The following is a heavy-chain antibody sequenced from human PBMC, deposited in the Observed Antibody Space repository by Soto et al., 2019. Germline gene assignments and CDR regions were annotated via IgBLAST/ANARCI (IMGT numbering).Heavy chain of an antibody. CDR3: ARNYDFWSGYQDYYMDV. CDR2: IWYDGSNK. V-gene: IGHV3-33*01. CDR1: GFTFSSYG. J-gene: IGHJ6*03. D-gene: IGHD3-3*01. Sequence: PGGSLRLSCAASGFTFSSYGMHWVRQAPGKGLEWVAVIWYDGSNKYYADSVRGRFTISSDNSKNTLYLEMNSLRGEETAVYYCARNYDFWSGYQDYYMDVWGKGTTVTVSS.